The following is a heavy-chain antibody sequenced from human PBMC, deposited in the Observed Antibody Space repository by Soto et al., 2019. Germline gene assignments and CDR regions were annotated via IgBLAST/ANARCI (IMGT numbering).Heavy chain of an antibody. Sequence: PSETLSLTCAVYGGSFSGYYWSWIRQPPGKGLEWIGEINHSESTNYNPSLKSRVTISVDTSKNQFSLKLSSVTAADTAVYYCARALVGATTILDYWGQGTLVTVSS. CDR3: ARALVGATTILDY. J-gene: IGHJ4*02. D-gene: IGHD1-26*01. CDR1: GGSFSGYY. CDR2: INHSEST. V-gene: IGHV4-34*01.